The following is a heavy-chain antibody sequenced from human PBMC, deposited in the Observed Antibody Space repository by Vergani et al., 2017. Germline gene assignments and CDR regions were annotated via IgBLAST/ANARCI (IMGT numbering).Heavy chain of an antibody. D-gene: IGHD3-3*01. Sequence: QVQLVQSGAEVKKPGSSVKVSCKASGGTFSSYAISWVRQAPGQGLEWMGRIIPILGTANYAQKFQGRVTITADESTSTAYMELSSLRSEDKAVYYCARNNPQENYDFWSGYEGNHYYYYMDVWGKGTTVTVSS. CDR3: ARNNPQENYDFWSGYEGNHYYYYMDV. J-gene: IGHJ6*03. CDR1: GGTFSSYA. CDR2: IIPILGTA. V-gene: IGHV1-69*11.